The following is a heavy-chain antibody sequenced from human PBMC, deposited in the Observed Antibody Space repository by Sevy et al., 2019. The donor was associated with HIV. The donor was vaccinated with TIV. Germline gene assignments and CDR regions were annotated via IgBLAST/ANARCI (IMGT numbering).Heavy chain of an antibody. J-gene: IGHJ4*02. CDR3: ARDRLWELLPFDY. V-gene: IGHV3-11*06. D-gene: IGHD1-26*01. Sequence: GGSLRLSCAASGFTFSDYYMSWIRQAPGKGLEWVSYISSSSSYTNYADSVKGRFTISRDNAKNSLYLQMNSLRAEDTAVYYCARDRLWELLPFDYWGQGTLVTVSS. CDR2: ISSSSSYT. CDR1: GFTFSDYY.